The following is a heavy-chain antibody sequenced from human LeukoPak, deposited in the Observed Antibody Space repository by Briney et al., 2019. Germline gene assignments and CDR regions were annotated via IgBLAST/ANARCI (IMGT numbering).Heavy chain of an antibody. CDR3: ARVPAGNWFDP. Sequence: SQTLSLTCTVSGGSMGSNTYSWTWIRQPPGKGLEWIGYILHSGTPNYNPSLESRLTISADTSKKQVSLKLSSVTAADTAVYYCARVPAGNWFDPWGQGTLVTVSS. D-gene: IGHD2-2*01. CDR1: GGSMGSNTYS. J-gene: IGHJ5*02. V-gene: IGHV4-61*01. CDR2: ILHSGTP.